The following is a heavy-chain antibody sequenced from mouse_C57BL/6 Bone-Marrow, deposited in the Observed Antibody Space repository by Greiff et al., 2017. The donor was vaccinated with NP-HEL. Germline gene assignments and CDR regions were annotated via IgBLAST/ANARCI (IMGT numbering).Heavy chain of an antibody. Sequence: QVQLQQSGPELVKPGASVKLSCKASGYTFTSYDINWVKQRPGQGLEWLGWIYPSDGSTKYNEKLKGQATLTVDTSSSTAYMELHSLTSEDSAVYCCARSPLGSYAMDYWGQGTSVTVSS. J-gene: IGHJ4*01. CDR1: GYTFTSYD. CDR3: ARSPLGSYAMDY. D-gene: IGHD3-3*01. CDR2: IYPSDGST. V-gene: IGHV1-85*01.